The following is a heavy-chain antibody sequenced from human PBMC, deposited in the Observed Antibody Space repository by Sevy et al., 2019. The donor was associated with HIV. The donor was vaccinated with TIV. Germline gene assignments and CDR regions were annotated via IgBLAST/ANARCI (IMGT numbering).Heavy chain of an antibody. CDR2: ISAYNGNT. CDR1: GYTFTSYG. J-gene: IGHJ6*02. V-gene: IGHV1-18*01. D-gene: IGHD4-17*01. Sequence: ASVKVSCKASGYTFTSYGISWVRQAPGQGLEWMGWISAYNGNTNYAQKLQGRVTMTTDTSTSTAYMELRSLRSDDTAVYYCARDIGYGAQPPFSVYYYYGMDVWGQGTTVTVSS. CDR3: ARDIGYGAQPPFSVYYYYGMDV.